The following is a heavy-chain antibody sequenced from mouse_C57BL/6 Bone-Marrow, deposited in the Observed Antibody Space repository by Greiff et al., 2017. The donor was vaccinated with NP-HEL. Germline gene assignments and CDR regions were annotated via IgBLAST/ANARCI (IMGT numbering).Heavy chain of an antibody. J-gene: IGHJ2*01. CDR2: INPNNGGT. D-gene: IGHD1-1*01. CDR1: GYTFTDYY. Sequence: VQLQQSGPELVKPGASVKISCKASGYTFTDYYMNWVKQSHGKSLEWIGDINPNNGGTSYNQKFKGKATLTVDKSSSTAYMELRSLTSEDSAVYYCARYYYGSTLDYCGQGTTLTVSS. CDR3: ARYYYGSTLDY. V-gene: IGHV1-26*01.